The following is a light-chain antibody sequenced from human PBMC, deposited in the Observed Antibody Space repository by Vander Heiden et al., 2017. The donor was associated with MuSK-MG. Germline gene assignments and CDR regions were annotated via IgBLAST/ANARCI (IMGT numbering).Light chain of an antibody. CDR3: QVCENYSNNLAV. CDR2: DVN. Sequence: SYLLTQPPSVSVAPGQTARLTCGGNTTVSIVVNWFQQRPDQAPVVVVYDVNDRRSGIAERFSGSKSGSVATLTISRVEAGEEADDYCQVCENYSNNLAVFGGGTKLTVL. V-gene: IGLV3-21*02. CDR1: TTVSIV. J-gene: IGLJ2*01.